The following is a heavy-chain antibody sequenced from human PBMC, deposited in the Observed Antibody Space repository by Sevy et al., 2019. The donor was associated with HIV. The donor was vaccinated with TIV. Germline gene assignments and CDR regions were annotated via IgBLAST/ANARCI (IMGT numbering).Heavy chain of an antibody. D-gene: IGHD3-10*01. J-gene: IGHJ6*02. V-gene: IGHV1-2*02. CDR1: GYTFTGYY. CDR3: AGSCRSCYGMDV. CDR2: INPNSGGT. Sequence: ASVQVSCKASGYTFTGYYMHWVRQPPGQGLEWMGWINPNSGGTNYAQKLQGRVTMTRDTSISTAYMELSRLRSADTAGYDCAGSCRSCYGMDVWGQGTTVTVSS.